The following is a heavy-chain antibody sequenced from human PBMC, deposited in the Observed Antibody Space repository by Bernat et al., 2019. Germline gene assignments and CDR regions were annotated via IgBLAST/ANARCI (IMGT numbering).Heavy chain of an antibody. J-gene: IGHJ4*02. CDR1: GFSFSTSGMC. V-gene: IGHV2-70*13. Sequence: QVSLRESGPALVKSTQTLTLTCTFSGFSFSTSGMCVSWIRQPPGKALEWLARIDWDDDRYHSTSLKTRLTISKDTSKNQVVLTMTNMDPVDTATYYCATGYRYGRYYVDYWGQGTLVTVSS. D-gene: IGHD5-18*01. CDR2: IDWDDDR. CDR3: ATGYRYGRYYVDY.